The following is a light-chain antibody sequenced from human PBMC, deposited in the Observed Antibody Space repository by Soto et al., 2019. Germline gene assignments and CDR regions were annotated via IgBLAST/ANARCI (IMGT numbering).Light chain of an antibody. V-gene: IGKV1-5*01. J-gene: IGKJ1*01. CDR2: DAS. CDR1: QSISSW. Sequence: DIQMTQSPSTLSASVGDRVTITCRASQSISSWLAWYQQKPGKAPKLLIYDASSLESGVPSRFSGSGSGTEFTLTISSLQPDYFATYYCQQSWTFGQGTKVEIK. CDR3: QQSWT.